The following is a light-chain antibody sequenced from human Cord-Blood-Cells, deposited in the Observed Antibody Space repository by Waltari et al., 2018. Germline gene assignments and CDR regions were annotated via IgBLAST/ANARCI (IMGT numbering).Light chain of an antibody. Sequence: VVLTQSPLALHVTLGQPASIACRSTQSLVHSDGNTYLNWFQQRPGHSPRRLIYKVSNPDSGVPDRFSGSGSGTDFTLNISRVEAEDVGVYYCMQGTYWPLWTFGQGTKVEIK. CDR2: KVS. CDR1: QSLVHSDGNTY. J-gene: IGKJ1*01. CDR3: MQGTYWPLWT. V-gene: IGKV2-30*02.